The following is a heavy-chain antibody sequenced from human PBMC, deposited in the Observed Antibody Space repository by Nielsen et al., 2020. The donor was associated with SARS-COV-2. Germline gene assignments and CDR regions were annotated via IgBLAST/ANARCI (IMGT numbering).Heavy chain of an antibody. V-gene: IGHV4-59*01. CDR2: IYYSGST. D-gene: IGHD4-11*01. Sequence: SETLSLTCTVSGGSISSYYWSWIRQPPGKGLEWIGYIYYSGSTNYNPSLKSRVTISVDTSKNQFSLKLSSVTAADTAVYYCARDIGTSYSNWIDYWGQGTLVTVSS. J-gene: IGHJ4*02. CDR1: GGSISSYY. CDR3: ARDIGTSYSNWIDY.